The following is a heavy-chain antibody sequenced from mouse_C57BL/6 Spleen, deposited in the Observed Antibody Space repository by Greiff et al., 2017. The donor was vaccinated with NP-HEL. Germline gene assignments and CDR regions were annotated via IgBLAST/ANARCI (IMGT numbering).Heavy chain of an antibody. V-gene: IGHV1-42*01. CDR1: GYSFTGYY. D-gene: IGHD2-4*01. CDR2: INPSTGGT. Sequence: EVQLVESGPELVKPGASVKISCKASGYSFTGYYMNWVKQSPEKSLEWIGEINPSTGGTTYNQKFKAKATLTVDKSSSTAYMQLKSLTSEDSAVYYCARYDYDDGVDYWGQGTTLTVSS. J-gene: IGHJ2*01. CDR3: ARYDYDDGVDY.